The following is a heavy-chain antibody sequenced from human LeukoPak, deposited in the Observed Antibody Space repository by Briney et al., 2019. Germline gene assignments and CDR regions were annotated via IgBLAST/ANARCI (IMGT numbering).Heavy chain of an antibody. D-gene: IGHD3-22*01. CDR1: GFTFSDYY. J-gene: IGHJ3*02. Sequence: GGSLRLSCAASGFTFSDYYMSWIRQAPGKGLEWVSYISSRGSTIYYADSVKGRFTISRDNAKNSLYLQMNSLRAEDTAVYYCARESPYDSSGYDAFDIWGQGTMVTVSS. V-gene: IGHV3-11*01. CDR2: ISSRGSTI. CDR3: ARESPYDSSGYDAFDI.